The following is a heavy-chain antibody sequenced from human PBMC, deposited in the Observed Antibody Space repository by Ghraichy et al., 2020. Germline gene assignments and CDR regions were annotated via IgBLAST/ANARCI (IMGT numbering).Heavy chain of an antibody. CDR3: VRRRSLNGIEI. CDR2: TYYRSKWYN. D-gene: IGHD2-8*01. CDR1: GDSVSSNSAS. V-gene: IGHV6-1*01. J-gene: IGHJ3*02. Sequence: SQTLSLTCAISGDSVSSNSASWDWIRQSPSGGLEWLGRTYYRSKWYNDYAVSVKSRATINPDTSKNQFSLQLNSVTPEDTAVYYCVRRRSLNGIEIWGQGTMVTVSS.